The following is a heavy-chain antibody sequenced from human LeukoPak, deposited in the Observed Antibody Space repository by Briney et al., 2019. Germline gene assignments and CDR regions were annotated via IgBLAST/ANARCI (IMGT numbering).Heavy chain of an antibody. CDR2: IYTSGST. CDR3: ARDRYYYDSSARYFDY. CDR1: GGSISSGSYY. D-gene: IGHD3-22*01. Sequence: SSQTLSLTCTVSGGSISSGSYYWSWIRQPAGKGLEWIGRIYTSGSTNYIPSLKSRVTMSVDTSKNQFSLKLSSVTAADTAVYYCARDRYYYDSSARYFDYWGQGTLVTVSS. V-gene: IGHV4-61*02. J-gene: IGHJ4*02.